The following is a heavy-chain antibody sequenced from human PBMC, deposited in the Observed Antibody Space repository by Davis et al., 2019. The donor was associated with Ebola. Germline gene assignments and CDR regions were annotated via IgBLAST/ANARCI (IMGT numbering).Heavy chain of an antibody. CDR3: ARDLTGSNGWFDY. J-gene: IGHJ4*02. CDR2: IIPILDIT. D-gene: IGHD3-16*01. CDR1: GGTFSSYT. V-gene: IGHV1-69*04. Sequence: SVKVSCKASGGTFSSYTISWVRQAPGQGLEWMGRIIPILDITNYAQKFQDRVTLTTDTSTTTAYMELRSLRSDDTAVYYCARDLTGSNGWFDYWGQGTLVTVSS.